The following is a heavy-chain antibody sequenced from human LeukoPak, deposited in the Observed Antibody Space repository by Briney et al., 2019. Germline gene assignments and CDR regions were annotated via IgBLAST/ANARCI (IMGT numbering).Heavy chain of an antibody. CDR3: ARVRAEGDYWHEEIDY. CDR2: INHSEST. Sequence: SETLSLTCAVYGGSFSGYYWSWIRQPPGKGLEWIGEINHSESTNYNPSLKSRVTISVDTSKNQFSLKLSSVTAADTAVYYCARVRAEGDYWHEEIDYWGQGTLVTVSS. V-gene: IGHV4-34*01. CDR1: GGSFSGYY. D-gene: IGHD4-17*01. J-gene: IGHJ4*02.